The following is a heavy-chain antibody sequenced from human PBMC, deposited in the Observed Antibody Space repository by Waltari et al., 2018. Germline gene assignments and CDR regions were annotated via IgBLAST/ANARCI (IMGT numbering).Heavy chain of an antibody. J-gene: IGHJ5*01. CDR2: IKRDRGGT. V-gene: IGHV1-2*02. Sequence: QVQLVQSGAEVKKPGASVKVSCKASGYIFTGYDIYWVRQAPGQGLEWMGCIKRDRGGTNYAQKFQGRVTLTRDTSISTAYMELSRLRSDDTAVYYCARDIIWDDAVNWFDSWGQGTQVTVSS. D-gene: IGHD3-10*01. CDR1: GYIFTGYD. CDR3: ARDIIWDDAVNWFDS.